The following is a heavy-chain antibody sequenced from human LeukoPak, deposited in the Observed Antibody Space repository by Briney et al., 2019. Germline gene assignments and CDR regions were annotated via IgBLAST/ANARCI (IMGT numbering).Heavy chain of an antibody. D-gene: IGHD3-10*01. CDR3: AASGGPINWFDP. CDR2: ITHNGYT. J-gene: IGHJ5*02. V-gene: IGHV4-34*01. Sequence: PSETLSLTCAVYGGSFSGYYWGWIRQPPGKGLQWIGEITHNGYTNYNPALKSRVTIPIDTSKNEFSLKVSSVTAADMAIYYCAASGGPINWFDPWGQGTLVTDSS. CDR1: GGSFSGYY.